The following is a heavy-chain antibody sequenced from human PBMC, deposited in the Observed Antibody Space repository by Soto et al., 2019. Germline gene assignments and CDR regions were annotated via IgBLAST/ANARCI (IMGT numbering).Heavy chain of an antibody. V-gene: IGHV2-5*01. CDR3: AHRGYGDYPRDNWFDP. CDR1: GFSINTGGVG. Sequence: QITLKESGPTLVKPTQTLTLTCTFSGFSINTGGVGVGWIRQPPGKALEWLALIYWNEDKRYSPSLKSRLTITKDTSKNQVVLTMTNMEPVDTATYYCAHRGYGDYPRDNWFDPWGQGTLVTVSS. CDR2: IYWNEDK. J-gene: IGHJ5*02. D-gene: IGHD4-17*01.